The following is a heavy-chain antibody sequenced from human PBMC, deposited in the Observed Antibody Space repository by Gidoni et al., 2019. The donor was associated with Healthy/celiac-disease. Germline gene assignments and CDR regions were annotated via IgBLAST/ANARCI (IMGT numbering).Heavy chain of an antibody. D-gene: IGHD7-27*01. Sequence: QVPLVESGGGVVQPGRSLRLSCAASGFTFSSYGMHWVRQAPGKGLEWVAVIWYDGSNKYYADSVKGRFTISRDNSKNTLYLQMNSLRAEDTAVYYCARGGRNMGNYYGMDVWGQGTTVTVSS. CDR3: ARGGRNMGNYYGMDV. J-gene: IGHJ6*02. CDR2: IWYDGSNK. CDR1: GFTFSSYG. V-gene: IGHV3-33*01.